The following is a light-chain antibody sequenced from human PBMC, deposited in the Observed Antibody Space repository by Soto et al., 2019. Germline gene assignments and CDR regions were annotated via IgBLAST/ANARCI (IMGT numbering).Light chain of an antibody. Sequence: EIVMTQSPATLSVSPGETATLSCRASQTIGNKLAWYQVKPGQGPRLLIYGASTRATNIPGRFSGSGSGTEFTLTISGLQSEDVAVYVCQYYKTWPLIFGGGTKVEIK. CDR3: QYYKTWPLI. CDR2: GAS. V-gene: IGKV3-15*01. J-gene: IGKJ4*01. CDR1: QTIGNK.